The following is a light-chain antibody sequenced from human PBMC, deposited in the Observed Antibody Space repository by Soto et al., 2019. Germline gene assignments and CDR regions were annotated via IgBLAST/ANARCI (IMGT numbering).Light chain of an antibody. CDR2: EVS. CDR1: SSDVGGYNY. J-gene: IGLJ2*01. CDR3: CSYAGSNNVV. Sequence: QSALTQPPSASGSPGQSVTISCTGTSSDVGGYNYVSWYQQYPGNAPTLMIYEVSERPSGVPDRFSGSKSGNTASLTVSGLQAEDEADYYCCSYAGSNNVVFGGGTKLTVL. V-gene: IGLV2-8*01.